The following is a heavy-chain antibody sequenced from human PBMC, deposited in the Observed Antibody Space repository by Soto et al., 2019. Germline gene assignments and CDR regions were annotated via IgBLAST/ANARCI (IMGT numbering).Heavy chain of an antibody. CDR3: ARSYGSGSYYRYYYGMDV. CDR1: GGSIISGGYY. CDR2: IYYSGST. Sequence: PSETLSLTCTVSGGSIISGGYYWSWIRQHPGKGLEWIGYIYYSGSTYYNPSLKSRVTISVDTSKNQFSLKLSSVTAADTAVYYCARSYGSGSYYRYYYGMDVWGQGTTVTVSS. J-gene: IGHJ6*02. D-gene: IGHD3-10*01. V-gene: IGHV4-31*03.